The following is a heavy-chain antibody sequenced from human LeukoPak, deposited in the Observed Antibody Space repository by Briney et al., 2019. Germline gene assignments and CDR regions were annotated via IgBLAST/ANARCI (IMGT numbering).Heavy chain of an antibody. J-gene: IGHJ4*02. CDR1: GFTFNTFN. CDR3: ARGHYDVLAASYKWTPDY. Sequence: GGSLRLSCAASGFTFNTFNMNWVRQAPGKGLEWVSSITSGGDYIYYADSVKGRFTTSRDNAKNSLSLQLNSPRVEDTAVYYCARGHYDVLAASYKWTPDYWGQGTLVTVSS. V-gene: IGHV3-21*01. CDR2: ITSGGDYI. D-gene: IGHD3-9*01.